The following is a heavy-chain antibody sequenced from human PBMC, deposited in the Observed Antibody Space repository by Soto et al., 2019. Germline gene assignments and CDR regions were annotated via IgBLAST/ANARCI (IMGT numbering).Heavy chain of an antibody. V-gene: IGHV1-69*13. Sequence: SVKVSCKASGDTFSSYSISWVRQAPGQGLEWMGGIVPIFGTTVYAPRLQGRVTITADGPTSTSYMELSGLRFEDTAIYYCAANSRGSGSQGDVWGQGTTVTVSS. CDR1: GDTFSSYS. CDR2: IVPIFGTT. D-gene: IGHD3-3*01. CDR3: AANSRGSGSQGDV. J-gene: IGHJ6*02.